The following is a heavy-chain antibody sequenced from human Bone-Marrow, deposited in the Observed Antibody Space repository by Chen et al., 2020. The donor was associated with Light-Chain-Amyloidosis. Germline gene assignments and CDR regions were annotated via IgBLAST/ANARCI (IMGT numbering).Heavy chain of an antibody. V-gene: IGHV1-46*04. CDR3: ARGGYNYGSGLDV. CDR2: INPSGGST. Sequence: QVQLVQSGAEVKKPGASVSISCTASGYLFTTSYIHWVRHAPGQGLQWMGIINPSGGSTAYAPELQGRVTMTGDTSTSTVYMEVRGLRSDDTALYYCARGGYNYGSGLDVWCQGTTVTV. D-gene: IGHD1-1*01. J-gene: IGHJ6*02. CDR1: GYLFTTSY.